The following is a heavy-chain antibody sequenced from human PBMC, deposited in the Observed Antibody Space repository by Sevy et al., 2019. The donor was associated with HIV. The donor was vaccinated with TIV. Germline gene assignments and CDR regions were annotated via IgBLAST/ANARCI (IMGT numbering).Heavy chain of an antibody. V-gene: IGHV3-21*01. CDR3: ARERTARDSYDILTGYWVVEPGGGLAV. CDR1: GFTFSSYS. D-gene: IGHD3-9*01. CDR2: ISSSSSYI. Sequence: GGSLRLSCAASGFTFSSYSMNWVRQAPGKGLEWVSSISSSSSYIYYADSVKGRFTISRDNAKNSLYLQMNSLRAEDNAVYYRARERTARDSYDILTGYWVVEPGGGLAVWGQGTTVTVSS. J-gene: IGHJ6*02.